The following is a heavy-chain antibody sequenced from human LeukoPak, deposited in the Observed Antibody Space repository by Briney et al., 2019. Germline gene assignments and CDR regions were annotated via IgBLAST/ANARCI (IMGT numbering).Heavy chain of an antibody. Sequence: SGTLSLTCAVSGGSISSSNWWSWVRQPPGKGLEWIGEIYHSGSTNYNPSLKSRVTISVDKSKNQFSLKLSSATAADTAVYYCARVGVVVVVAATRPYYYYCGMDVWGQGTTVTVSS. CDR1: GGSISSSNW. V-gene: IGHV4-4*02. J-gene: IGHJ6*02. CDR2: IYHSGST. D-gene: IGHD2-15*01. CDR3: ARVGVVVVVAATRPYYYYCGMDV.